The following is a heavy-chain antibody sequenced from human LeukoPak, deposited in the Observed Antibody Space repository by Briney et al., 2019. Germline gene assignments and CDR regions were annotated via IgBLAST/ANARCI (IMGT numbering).Heavy chain of an antibody. CDR3: ARMDGYSYGHSWFDP. CDR1: GFTFSSYD. D-gene: IGHD5-18*01. Sequence: GGSLRLSCAASGFTFSSYDMHWVRQATGKGLEWVSAIGTAGDTYYPGSVKGRFTISRENAKNSLYLQMNSLRAGDTAVYYCARMDGYSYGHSWFDPWGQGTLVTVSS. V-gene: IGHV3-13*01. CDR2: IGTAGDT. J-gene: IGHJ5*02.